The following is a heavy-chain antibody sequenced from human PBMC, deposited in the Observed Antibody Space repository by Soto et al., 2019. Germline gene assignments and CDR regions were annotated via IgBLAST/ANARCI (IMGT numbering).Heavy chain of an antibody. D-gene: IGHD1-26*01. V-gene: IGHV4-34*01. CDR1: GGSFSGYS. CDR2: INDGGSA. CDR3: ARGLFSETHYSGGWYFFDY. Sequence: PSETLSLTCAVYGGSFSGYSWTWIRQSPGKGLEWIGQINDGGSANYNPSLESRVTISVDTSNNEFFLELSSVTAADTAVYYCARGLFSETHYSGGWYFFDYWGQGTLVTVSS. J-gene: IGHJ4*02.